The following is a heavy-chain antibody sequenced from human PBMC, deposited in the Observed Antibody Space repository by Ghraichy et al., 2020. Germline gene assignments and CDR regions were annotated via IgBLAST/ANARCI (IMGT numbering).Heavy chain of an antibody. D-gene: IGHD3-22*01. CDR3: ARYYYDSSGYYYYAFDI. CDR1: GGSISSGDYS. Sequence: TLSLTCAVSGGSISSGDYSWSWIRQPPGKGLEWIGYIYYSGSTYYNPSLKSRVTISVDTSKNQFSLRLTSVTAADTAVYYCARYYYDSSGYYYYAFDIWGQGTVVTVSS. CDR2: IYYSGST. V-gene: IGHV4-30-4*07. J-gene: IGHJ3*02.